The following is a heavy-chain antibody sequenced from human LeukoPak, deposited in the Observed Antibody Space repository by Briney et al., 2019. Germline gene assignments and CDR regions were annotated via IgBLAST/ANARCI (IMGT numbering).Heavy chain of an antibody. CDR3: ARGGFFYGMDV. J-gene: IGHJ6*02. Sequence: GASVKVSCKASGYTFSSHAIHWVRQAPGRALEWMGWSDAGNGHTKYSQELQGRVTITRDTSASTAYMELSNLRSDDMAVYYCARGGFFYGMDVWGQGTTVTVSS. D-gene: IGHD3-10*01. V-gene: IGHV1-3*02. CDR1: GYTFSSHA. CDR2: SDAGNGHT.